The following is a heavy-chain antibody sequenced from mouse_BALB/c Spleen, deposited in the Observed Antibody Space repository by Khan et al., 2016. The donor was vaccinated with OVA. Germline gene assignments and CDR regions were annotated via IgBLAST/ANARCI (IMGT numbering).Heavy chain of an antibody. D-gene: IGHD2-14*01. CDR2: IIYTGYT. J-gene: IGHJ3*01. CDR1: GDSITTGY. Sequence: EVQLQESGPSLVKPSQTLSLTCSVTGDSITTGYWNWIRKFPGNKLEYMGYIIYTGYTYYNPSLQSRISITRHPSNNQYYLQFNSVTDEDTATYYCARSTYRYAFVYWGQGTLVTVSA. V-gene: IGHV3-8*02. CDR3: ARSTYRYAFVY.